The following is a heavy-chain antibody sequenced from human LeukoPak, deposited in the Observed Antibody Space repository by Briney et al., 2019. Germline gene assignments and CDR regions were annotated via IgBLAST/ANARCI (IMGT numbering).Heavy chain of an antibody. J-gene: IGHJ5*02. D-gene: IGHD2-15*01. CDR3: ARGYCSGGSCYTLWFDP. CDR2: INPNSGGT. CDR1: GYTFTGYY. Sequence: GASVKVSCKASGYTFTGYYMHWVRQAPGQGLEWMGWINPNSGGTNYAQKFQGRVTMTRDTSISTAYMELSRLRSDDTAVYYCARGYCSGGSCYTLWFDPWGQGTLVTVSS. V-gene: IGHV1-2*02.